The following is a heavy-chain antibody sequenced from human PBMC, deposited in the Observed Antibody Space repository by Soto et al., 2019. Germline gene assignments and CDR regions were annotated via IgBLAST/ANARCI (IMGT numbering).Heavy chain of an antibody. Sequence: ASVKVSCKASGYTLTDYYIHWVRQAPGQGFEWMGWINPKNGGTNYAQKFQGRATMTRDTSISTAYVELSRLRSDDTAVYYCARDRPTNLLGGNEYQEYQIGHWGQGTLVTVSS. J-gene: IGHJ1*01. CDR2: INPKNGGT. CDR3: ARDRPTNLLGGNEYQEYQIGH. D-gene: IGHD3-16*01. CDR1: GYTLTDYY. V-gene: IGHV1-2*02.